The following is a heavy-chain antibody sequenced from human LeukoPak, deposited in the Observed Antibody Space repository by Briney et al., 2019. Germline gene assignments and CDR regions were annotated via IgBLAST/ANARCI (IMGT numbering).Heavy chain of an antibody. J-gene: IGHJ4*02. D-gene: IGHD1-26*01. V-gene: IGHV1-2*02. Sequence: ASVKVSCKASGYTFTGYYMHWVRQAPGQALEWMGWINPNSGGTNYAQKFQGRVTMTRDTSISTAYMELSRLRSDDTAVYYCARDRTVGATSGGGYWGQGTLVTVSS. CDR2: INPNSGGT. CDR3: ARDRTVGATSGGGY. CDR1: GYTFTGYY.